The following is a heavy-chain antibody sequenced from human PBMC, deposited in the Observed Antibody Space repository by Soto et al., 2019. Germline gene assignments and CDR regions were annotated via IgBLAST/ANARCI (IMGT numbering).Heavy chain of an antibody. CDR2: ISYDGSNK. J-gene: IGHJ3*02. CDR3: ASEIVVVITDAFDI. CDR1: GFTFSSYA. V-gene: IGHV3-30-3*01. D-gene: IGHD3-22*01. Sequence: QVQLVESGGGVVQPGRSLRLSCAASGFTFSSYAMHWVRQAPGKGLEWVAVISYDGSNKYYADSVKGRFTISRDNSKNTLYLQMNSLRAEDTAVYYCASEIVVVITDAFDIWGQGTMVTVSS.